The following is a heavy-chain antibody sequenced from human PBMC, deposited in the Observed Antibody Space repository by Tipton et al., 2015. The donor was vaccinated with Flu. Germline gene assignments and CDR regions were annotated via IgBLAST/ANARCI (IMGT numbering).Heavy chain of an antibody. CDR1: GFTFSSYG. CDR3: AKDGPDPHCGGDCYFDY. V-gene: IGHV3-30*18. CDR2: ISFDGSNK. D-gene: IGHD2-21*02. J-gene: IGHJ4*02. Sequence: RSLRLSCAASGFTFSSYGMHWVRQAPGKGLEWVAVISFDGSNKYFADSVKGRFTISRDNSKNTLYLQMNSLRAEDTAVYYCAKDGPDPHCGGDCYFDYWGQGTLVTVSS.